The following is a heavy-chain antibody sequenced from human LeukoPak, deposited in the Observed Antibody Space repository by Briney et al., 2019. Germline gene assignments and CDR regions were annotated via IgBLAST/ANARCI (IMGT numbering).Heavy chain of an antibody. CDR3: ARVSGGYYYEAFDY. D-gene: IGHD3-22*01. CDR1: GGSISSSSYY. J-gene: IGHJ4*02. Sequence: SETLPLTCTVSGGSISSSSYYWSWIRQPAGKGLEWIGRIYTSGSTNYNPSLKSRVTMSVDTSKNQFSLKLSSVTAADTAVYYCARVSGGYYYEAFDYWGQGTLVTVSS. V-gene: IGHV4-61*02. CDR2: IYTSGST.